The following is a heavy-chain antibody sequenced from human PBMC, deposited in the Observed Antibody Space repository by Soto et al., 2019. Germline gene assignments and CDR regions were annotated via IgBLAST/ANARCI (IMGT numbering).Heavy chain of an antibody. CDR3: ARKDSGYADYMDV. Sequence: QVQLQESGPGLVKPSQTLSLTCTVSGGSISSGGYYWSWIRQHPGKGLEWIGYIYYSGSTYYNPSLKSRVTMSVDTSENQFSLRLSSVTAVDTAVYYCARKDSGYADYMDVWGKGTTVTVSS. J-gene: IGHJ6*03. CDR1: GGSISSGGYY. CDR2: IYYSGST. V-gene: IGHV4-31*03. D-gene: IGHD5-12*01.